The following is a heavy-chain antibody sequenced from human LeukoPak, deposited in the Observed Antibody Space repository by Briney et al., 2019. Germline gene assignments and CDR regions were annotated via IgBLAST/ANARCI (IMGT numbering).Heavy chain of an antibody. CDR3: ASGGYYYYFDY. J-gene: IGHJ4*02. Sequence: GGSLRLSCAASGFTFSSYGMHWVRQAPGKGLEWVAVISYDGSNKYYADSVKGRFTISRDNSKSTLYLQMNSLRAEDTAVYYCASGGYYYYFDYWGQGTLVTVSS. CDR1: GFTFSSYG. CDR2: ISYDGSNK. D-gene: IGHD3-22*01. V-gene: IGHV3-30*03.